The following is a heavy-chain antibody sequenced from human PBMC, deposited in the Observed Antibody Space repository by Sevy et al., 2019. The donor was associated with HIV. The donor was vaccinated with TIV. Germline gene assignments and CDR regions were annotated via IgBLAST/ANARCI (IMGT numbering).Heavy chain of an antibody. V-gene: IGHV3-23*01. D-gene: IGHD1-26*01. CDR1: KFTFTIYA. CDR2: ISGSGGST. J-gene: IGHJ4*02. CDR3: AKDPDPEWDRGTGWAPFDY. Sequence: GGSLRLSCAASKFTFTIYAMSWVRQAPGKGLEWVSAISGSGGSTYYADSVKGRFTISRDNSKNTLYLQMNSLRAEDTAVNYCAKDPDPEWDRGTGWAPFDYWGQGTLVTVSS.